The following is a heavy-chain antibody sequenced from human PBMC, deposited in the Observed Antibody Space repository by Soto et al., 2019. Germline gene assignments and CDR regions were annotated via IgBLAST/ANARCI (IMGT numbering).Heavy chain of an antibody. CDR2: ISYDGSNK. Sequence: QVQLVESGGGVVQPGRSLRLSCAASGFTFSSYGMHWVRQAPGKGLEWVAVISYDGSNKYYADSVKGRFTISRDNSKNTLYLQMNSLRAEDTGVYYCAKDRNEFWSGYYTVQDYWGQGTLVTVSS. CDR3: AKDRNEFWSGYYTVQDY. J-gene: IGHJ4*02. V-gene: IGHV3-30*18. D-gene: IGHD3-3*01. CDR1: GFTFSSYG.